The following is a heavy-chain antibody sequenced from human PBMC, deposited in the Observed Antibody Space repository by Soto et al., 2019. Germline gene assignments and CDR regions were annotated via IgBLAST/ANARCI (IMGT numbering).Heavy chain of an antibody. J-gene: IGHJ4*02. CDR3: ARDYPPGYGGNLGDY. Sequence: QVQLVQSGAEVKKPGSSVKVSCKASGGTFRSYAISWVRQAPGQGLELMGGIIPIFGTANYAQKFQGRVTITADKSTSTAYMELSSLSSEDTAVYYGARDYPPGYGGNLGDYGGQGTLVTVSS. CDR2: IIPIFGTA. V-gene: IGHV1-69*06. CDR1: GGTFRSYA. D-gene: IGHD4-17*01.